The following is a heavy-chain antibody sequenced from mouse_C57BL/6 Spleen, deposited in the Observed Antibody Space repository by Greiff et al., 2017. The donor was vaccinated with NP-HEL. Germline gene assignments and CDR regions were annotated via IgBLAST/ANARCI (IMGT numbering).Heavy chain of an antibody. CDR3: ARDDYYGGFDY. Sequence: EVKLVESEGGLVQPGSSMKLSCTASGFTFSDYYMAWVRQVPEKGLEWVAAINYDGSSTYYLDSLKSRFIISRDNAKNILYLQMSSLKSEGTATYYCARDDYYGGFDYWGQGTTLTVSS. D-gene: IGHD1-1*01. CDR2: INYDGSST. V-gene: IGHV5-16*01. CDR1: GFTFSDYY. J-gene: IGHJ2*01.